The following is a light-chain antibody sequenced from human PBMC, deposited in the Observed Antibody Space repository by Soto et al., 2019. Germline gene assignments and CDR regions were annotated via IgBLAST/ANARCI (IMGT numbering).Light chain of an antibody. CDR2: HAS. CDR1: QSISNW. V-gene: IGKV1-5*02. CDR3: QQYYNHS. Sequence: VAVIGRAIQSISNWLAWYQQKPGTAPKLLIYHASTLESGVPSRFSGSGHGTEFTLTSTALPPYEFDTYYYQQYYNHSFGRGTKVDIK. J-gene: IGKJ1*01.